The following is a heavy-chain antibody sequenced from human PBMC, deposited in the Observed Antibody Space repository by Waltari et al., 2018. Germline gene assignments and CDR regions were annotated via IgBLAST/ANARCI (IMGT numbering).Heavy chain of an antibody. CDR1: RFTFSA. V-gene: IGHV3-23*04. Sequence: EVQLVESGGGLVQPGESLRLSCAASRFTFSAMSWVRQAPGKGLEGVSSISGSGDATYYADSVKGRFTSSRDNSKNTLYLQMNSLRAEDTALYYCAKDKVLGRVGAFDIWGQGTMVTVSS. D-gene: IGHD2-2*01. J-gene: IGHJ3*02. CDR3: AKDKVLGRVGAFDI. CDR2: ISGSGDAT.